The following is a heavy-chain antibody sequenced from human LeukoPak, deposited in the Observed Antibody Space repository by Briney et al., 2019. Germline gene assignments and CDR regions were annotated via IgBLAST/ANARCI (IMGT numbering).Heavy chain of an antibody. CDR2: IRYDGSNK. CDR3: AKDRVVLLWFGDLLGY. V-gene: IGHV3-30*02. D-gene: IGHD3-10*01. J-gene: IGHJ4*02. CDR1: GFTFSSYG. Sequence: PGGSLRLSCAASGFTFSSYGMHWVRQAPGKGLEWVAFIRYDGSNKYYADSVKGRFTISRDNSKNTPYLQMNSLRAEDTAVYYCAKDRVVLLWFGDLLGYWGQGTLVTVSS.